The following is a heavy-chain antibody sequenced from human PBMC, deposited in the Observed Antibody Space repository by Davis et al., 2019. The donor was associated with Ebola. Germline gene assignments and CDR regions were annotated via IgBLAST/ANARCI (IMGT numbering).Heavy chain of an antibody. J-gene: IGHJ4*02. Sequence: GGSLRLSCAASGFTFSSYAMHWVRQAPGKGLEWVSYISSSGSTIYYADSVKGRFTISRDNAKNSLYLQMNSLRAEDTALYYCAKAVTPMDYFDYWGQGTLVTVSS. CDR3: AKAVTPMDYFDY. CDR1: GFTFSSYA. CDR2: ISSSGSTI. V-gene: IGHV3-48*04. D-gene: IGHD3-10*01.